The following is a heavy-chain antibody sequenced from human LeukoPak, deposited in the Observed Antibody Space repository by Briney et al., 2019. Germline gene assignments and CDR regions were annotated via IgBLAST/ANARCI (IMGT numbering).Heavy chain of an antibody. CDR3: ARGPNYDYVWGSRNAFDI. V-gene: IGHV3-74*01. D-gene: IGHD3-16*01. CDR1: GFTFSSYW. Sequence: GGSLRLSCAASGFTFSSYWMHWVRRAPGKGLVWVSRINSDGSSTSYADSVKGRFTISRDNAKNTLYLQMNSLRAEDTAVYYCARGPNYDYVWGSRNAFDIWGQGTMVTVSS. CDR2: INSDGSST. J-gene: IGHJ3*02.